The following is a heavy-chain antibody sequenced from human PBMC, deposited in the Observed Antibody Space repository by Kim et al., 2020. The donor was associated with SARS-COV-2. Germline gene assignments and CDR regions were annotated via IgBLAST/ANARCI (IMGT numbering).Heavy chain of an antibody. J-gene: IGHJ4*02. D-gene: IGHD2-2*01. CDR2: IKSKTDGGTT. CDR1: GFTFSNAW. Sequence: GGSLRLSCAASGFTFSNAWMSWVRQAPGKGLEWVGRIKSKTDGGTTDYAAPVKGRFTISRDDSKNTLYLQMNSLKTEDTAVYYCTTDTRYCSSTSCSYWGQGTLVTVSS. CDR3: TTDTRYCSSTSCSY. V-gene: IGHV3-15*01.